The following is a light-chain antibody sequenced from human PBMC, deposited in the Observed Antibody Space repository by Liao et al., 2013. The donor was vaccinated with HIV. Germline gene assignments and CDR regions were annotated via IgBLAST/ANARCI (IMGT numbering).Light chain of an antibody. Sequence: SYELTQPPSVSVSPGQTASITCSGENLGDKYASWYQKKAGQSPVLVIYQNAKRPSGIPERFSGSNSGNTATLTISGTQAVDEADYYCQAWDSSTAVFGGGTRLTVL. J-gene: IGLJ2*01. CDR2: QNA. V-gene: IGLV3-1*01. CDR1: NLGDKY. CDR3: QAWDSSTAV.